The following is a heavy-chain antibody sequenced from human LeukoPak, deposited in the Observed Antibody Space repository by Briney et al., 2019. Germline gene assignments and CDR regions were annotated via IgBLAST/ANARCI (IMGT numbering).Heavy chain of an antibody. J-gene: IGHJ4*02. CDR2: INHSGST. CDR3: ARGGWLRPFDY. CDR1: GGSFSGYY. Sequence: TSETLSLTCAVYGGSFSGYYWSWICQPPGKGLEWIGEINHSGSTNYNPSLKSRVTISVDTSKNQFSLKLSSVTAADTAVYYCARGGWLRPFDYWGQGTLVTVSS. V-gene: IGHV4-34*01. D-gene: IGHD5-12*01.